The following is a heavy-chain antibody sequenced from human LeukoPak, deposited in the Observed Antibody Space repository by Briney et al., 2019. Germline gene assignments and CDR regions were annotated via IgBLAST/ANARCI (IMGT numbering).Heavy chain of an antibody. Sequence: PGGSLRLSCAASGFTFSSYAMSWVRQAPGKGLKWVSAISGSGGSTYYADSVKGRFTISRDNSKNTLYLQMNSLRAEDTAVYYCAKELRIGYCSSTSCLDAFDIWGQGTMVTVSS. CDR1: GFTFSSYA. CDR2: ISGSGGST. J-gene: IGHJ3*02. D-gene: IGHD2-2*01. V-gene: IGHV3-23*01. CDR3: AKELRIGYCSSTSCLDAFDI.